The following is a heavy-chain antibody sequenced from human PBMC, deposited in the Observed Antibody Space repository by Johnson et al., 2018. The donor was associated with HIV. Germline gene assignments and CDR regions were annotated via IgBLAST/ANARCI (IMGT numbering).Heavy chain of an antibody. CDR3: ATPTGSDAFDV. V-gene: IGHV3-15*01. J-gene: IGHJ3*01. CDR1: GITFSDAW. D-gene: IGHD1-1*01. CDR2: IKSKTDGGTT. Sequence: EQLVESGGDLVKPGGFLRLSCAASGITFSDAWMTWVRQAPGKGLEWVGRIKSKTDGGTTDYAAPVKGRFTISRDNSKSTLFLHMNTLRVEDTAVYYWATPTGSDAFDVWGQGTMVTVSS.